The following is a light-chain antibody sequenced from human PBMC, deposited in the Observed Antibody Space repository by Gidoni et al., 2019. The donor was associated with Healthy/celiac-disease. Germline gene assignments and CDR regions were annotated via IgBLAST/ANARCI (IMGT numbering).Light chain of an antibody. CDR3: QQYNNXXXT. CDR2: GAS. CDR1: QSVSSN. Sequence: EIVMTQSPATLSVSPGERATLSGRASQSVSSNLAWYQQKPGQAPRLLIYGASTRATGIPARFSGSGSGTEFTLTISSLQSEDFAVYYCQQYNNXXXTFGGGTKVEIK. V-gene: IGKV3-15*01. J-gene: IGKJ4*01.